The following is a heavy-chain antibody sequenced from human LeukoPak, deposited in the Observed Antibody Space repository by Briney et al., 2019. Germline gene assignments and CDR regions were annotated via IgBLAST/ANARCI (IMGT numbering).Heavy chain of an antibody. Sequence: SETLSLTCTVSGGSISSYYWSWIRQPPGKGLEWIGYICYSGSTNYNPSLKSRVTISVDTSKNQFSLKLSSVTAADTAVYYCARSLFYGDYGYYFDYWGQGTLVTVSS. D-gene: IGHD4-17*01. CDR3: ARSLFYGDYGYYFDY. CDR2: ICYSGST. CDR1: GGSISSYY. V-gene: IGHV4-59*01. J-gene: IGHJ4*02.